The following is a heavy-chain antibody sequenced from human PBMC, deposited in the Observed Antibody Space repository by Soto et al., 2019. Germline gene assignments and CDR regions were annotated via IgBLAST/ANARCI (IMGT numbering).Heavy chain of an antibody. V-gene: IGHV4-61*01. CDR2: IYYSGST. CDR3: ARDLGSGWYEFDY. Sequence: SETLSLTCTVSGGSVSSGSYYWSWIRQPPGKGLEWIGYIYYSGSTNYNPSLKSRVTISVDTSKNQFSLKLSSVTAADTAVYYCARDLGSGWYEFDYWGQGXLVTVSS. D-gene: IGHD6-19*01. J-gene: IGHJ4*02. CDR1: GGSVSSGSYY.